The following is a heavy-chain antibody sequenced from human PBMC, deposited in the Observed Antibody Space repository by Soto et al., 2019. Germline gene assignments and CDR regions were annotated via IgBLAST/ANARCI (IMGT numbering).Heavy chain of an antibody. CDR2: VIPMVAMS. J-gene: IGHJ4*02. V-gene: IGHV1-69*02. CDR1: GDTLNFYT. CDR3: ATTYGSGSTHFDN. Sequence: QVQLVQSGAEVKKPGSSVRVSCTASGDTLNFYTISWVRQAPGQGLEWMGRVIPMVAMSSYAQKFQGRVTISADKSTSTVYMDVRTLRSEDTAVYYCATTYGSGSTHFDNWGQGTLVTVSS. D-gene: IGHD3-10*01.